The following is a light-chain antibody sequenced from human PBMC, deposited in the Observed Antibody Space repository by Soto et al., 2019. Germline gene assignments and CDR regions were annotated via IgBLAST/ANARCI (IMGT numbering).Light chain of an antibody. CDR3: QQRRNWLT. V-gene: IGKV3-11*01. CDR1: QTVGTY. J-gene: IGKJ4*01. Sequence: IVLTQSPATLSLSPGERATLSCRASQTVGTYLAWYQQKTGQAPRRLIYDSSNRATGIPARFSGSGSGTDFTLTISSLDPEDFAVYYCQQRRNWLTFGGGTKVEIK. CDR2: DSS.